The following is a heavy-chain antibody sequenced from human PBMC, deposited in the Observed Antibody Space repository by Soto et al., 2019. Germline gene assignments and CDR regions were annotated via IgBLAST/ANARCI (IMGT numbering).Heavy chain of an antibody. CDR3: AKDLSTVTRNVFYS. V-gene: IGHV3-30*18. Sequence: QVHLVESGGGVVQPGRSLRLSCAASGFTFSSYAMHWVSQAPGKGLEWVAIRSYDVSNTYYADSVKGRFTISRDNSKNTLYLQMNSLRTEDTAVYYCAKDLSTVTRNVFYSWGQGTLVTVSS. CDR1: GFTFSSYA. J-gene: IGHJ4*02. D-gene: IGHD4-17*01. CDR2: RSYDVSNT.